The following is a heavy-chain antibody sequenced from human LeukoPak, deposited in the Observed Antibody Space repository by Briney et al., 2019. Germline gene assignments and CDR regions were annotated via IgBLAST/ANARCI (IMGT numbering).Heavy chain of an antibody. J-gene: IGHJ4*02. CDR3: ARGLVVVNGNPLDY. CDR1: GFTVSSNY. Sequence: GGSLRLSCAASGFTVSSNYMSWVRQAPGKGLEWVSVIYSGGTTNYADSVKGRFTISRDNSKNTLFLQMNSLRAEDTAVYYCARGLVVVNGNPLDYWGQGTLVTVSS. V-gene: IGHV3-53*01. CDR2: IYSGGTT. D-gene: IGHD3-22*01.